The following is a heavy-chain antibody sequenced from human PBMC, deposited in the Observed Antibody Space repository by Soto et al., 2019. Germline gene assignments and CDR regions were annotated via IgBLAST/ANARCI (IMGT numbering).Heavy chain of an antibody. V-gene: IGHV4-34*01. Sequence: LTASETLSLTCAVYGGSFSGYYWSWIRQPPGKGLEWIGEINHSGSTNYNPSLKSRVTISVDTSKNQFSLKLSSVTAADTAVYYCARVTQQGVKRGAFDIWGQGTMVTVSS. D-gene: IGHD2-2*01. CDR3: ARVTQQGVKRGAFDI. J-gene: IGHJ3*02. CDR2: INHSGST. CDR1: GGSFSGYY.